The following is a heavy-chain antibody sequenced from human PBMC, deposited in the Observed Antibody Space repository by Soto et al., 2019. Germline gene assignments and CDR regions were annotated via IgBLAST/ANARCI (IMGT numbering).Heavy chain of an antibody. CDR2: IYYSGST. Sequence: PSETLSLTCTVSGGSISSYYWSWIRQPPGKGLEWIGYIYYSGSTNYNPSLKSRVTISVDTSKNQFSLKLSSVTAAVTAVYYCARDLYYCSGGSCYAQNWFDPWGQGTLVTVSS. V-gene: IGHV4-59*01. CDR3: ARDLYYCSGGSCYAQNWFDP. D-gene: IGHD2-15*01. J-gene: IGHJ5*02. CDR1: GGSISSYY.